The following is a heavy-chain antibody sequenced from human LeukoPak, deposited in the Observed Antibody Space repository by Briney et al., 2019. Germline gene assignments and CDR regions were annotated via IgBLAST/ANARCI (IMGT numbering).Heavy chain of an antibody. Sequence: ASVKVSCKASGYTFTSYDINWVRQATGQGLEWMGWMNPNSGNTGYAPRFQGRVTMTRDTSISTAYMEPSSLTSDDTAVYYCARGTRGYRGYDAYYWGQGTLVTVSS. CDR1: GYTFTSYD. CDR2: MNPNSGNT. CDR3: ARGTRGYRGYDAYY. V-gene: IGHV1-8*01. D-gene: IGHD5-12*01. J-gene: IGHJ4*02.